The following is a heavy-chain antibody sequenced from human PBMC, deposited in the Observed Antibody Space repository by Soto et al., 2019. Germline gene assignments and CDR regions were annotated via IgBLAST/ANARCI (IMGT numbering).Heavy chain of an antibody. J-gene: IGHJ6*02. V-gene: IGHV4-59*01. D-gene: IGHD6-19*01. CDR1: GGSITSYY. Sequence: SETLSLTCSVSGGSITSYYWSWIRQPPGKGLEWIAYIYYSGSTSYNPSLKSRVSISLDTSKNQFSLKLSSVTAADTAVYYCARDLVASSGSSDYYYGMDVWGQGTTVTVSS. CDR3: ARDLVASSGSSDYYYGMDV. CDR2: IYYSGST.